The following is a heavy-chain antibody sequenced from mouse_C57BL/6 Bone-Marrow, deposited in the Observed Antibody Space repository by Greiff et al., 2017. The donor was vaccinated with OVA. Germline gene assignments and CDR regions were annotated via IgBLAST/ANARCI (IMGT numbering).Heavy chain of an antibody. CDR3: ARDSSGFYYFDY. CDR1: GYSITSGYY. D-gene: IGHD3-2*02. CDR2: ISYDGSN. V-gene: IGHV3-6*01. J-gene: IGHJ2*01. Sequence: VQLQQSGPGLVKPSQSLSLTCSVTGYSITSGYYWNWIRQFPGNKLEWMGYISYDGSNNYNPSLKNRISITRDTSKNQFFLKLNSVTTEDTATYYCARDSSGFYYFDYWGQGTTLTVSS.